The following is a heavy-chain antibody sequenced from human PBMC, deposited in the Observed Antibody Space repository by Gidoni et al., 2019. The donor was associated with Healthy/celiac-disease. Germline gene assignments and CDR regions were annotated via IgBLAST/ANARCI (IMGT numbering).Heavy chain of an antibody. CDR1: GFPFSSYG. CDR2: ISYDGSNK. J-gene: IGHJ6*02. Sequence: QVQLVESGGGVVQPGRSLRLSCAASGFPFSSYGMPWVRHAPGKGLELVAVISYDGSNKYYEDSVKGRFTISRDNSKNTLYLQMNSLRAEDTAVYYCAKDLREQWLNYYYDYGMDVWGQGTTVTVSS. V-gene: IGHV3-30*18. D-gene: IGHD6-19*01. CDR3: AKDLREQWLNYYYDYGMDV.